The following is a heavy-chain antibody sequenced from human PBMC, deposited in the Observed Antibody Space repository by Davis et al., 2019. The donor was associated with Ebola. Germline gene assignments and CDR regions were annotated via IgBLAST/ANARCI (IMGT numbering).Heavy chain of an antibody. D-gene: IGHD6-19*01. Sequence: GGSLRLSCAASGFAFSSYVMSWVRRAPGQGLAWVSTVCLSTDTYYADSVKGRFTISRDNSKNTLHLQMNSLRVEDTAIYYCAKDTSNVWFEVWGQGTLVTVSS. CDR2: VCLSTDT. J-gene: IGHJ3*01. CDR1: GFAFSSYV. V-gene: IGHV3-23*01. CDR3: AKDTSNVWFEV.